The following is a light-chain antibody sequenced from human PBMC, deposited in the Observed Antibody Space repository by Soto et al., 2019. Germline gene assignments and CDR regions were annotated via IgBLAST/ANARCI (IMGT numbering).Light chain of an antibody. CDR1: QSISSW. V-gene: IGKV1-5*03. J-gene: IGKJ1*01. Sequence: DIQMTQSPSTLSASVGDRVTITCRASQSISSWLAWYQQKPGKAPKLLIYKASTLKSGVPSRVSGSGSGTEFTLTISSLQPDDVATYYGQHYNSYSEAFGQGTKVDIK. CDR2: KAS. CDR3: QHYNSYSEA.